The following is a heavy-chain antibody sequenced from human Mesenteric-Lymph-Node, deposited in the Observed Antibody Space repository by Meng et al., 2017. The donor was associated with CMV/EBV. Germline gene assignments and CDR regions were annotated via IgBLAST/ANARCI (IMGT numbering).Heavy chain of an antibody. V-gene: IGHV4-59*01. CDR1: GDSISNYY. Sequence: SETLSLTCTVYGDSISNYYWSWIRQPPGKGLEWIGYIYYSGSTNYNPSLKSRVTISVDTSKNQFSLKLSSVTAADTAVYYCARDSSGYYHFDYWGQGTLVTVSS. CDR3: ARDSSGYYHFDY. CDR2: IYYSGST. J-gene: IGHJ4*02. D-gene: IGHD3-3*01.